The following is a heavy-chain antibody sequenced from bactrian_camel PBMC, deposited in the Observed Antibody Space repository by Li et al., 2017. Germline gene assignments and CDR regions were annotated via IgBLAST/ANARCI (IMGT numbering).Heavy chain of an antibody. CDR1: RYSYEPYC. CDR2: IDDDGSM. CDR3: AAEGLFPRCVYSVASADFGY. J-gene: IGHJ6*01. V-gene: IGHV3S55*01. Sequence: HVQLVESGGGSVQAGGSLRLSCEFSRYSYEPYCMGWFRQAPGKEREEREAVATIDDDGSMSYADSVKGRFTISKDNANNKLYLQMNNLNPADTAMYYCAAEGLFPRCVYSVASADFGYWGQGTQVTVS. D-gene: IGHD4*01.